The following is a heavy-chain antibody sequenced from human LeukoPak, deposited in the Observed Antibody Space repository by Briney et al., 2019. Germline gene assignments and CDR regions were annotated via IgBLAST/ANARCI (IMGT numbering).Heavy chain of an antibody. Sequence: SSETLSLTCAVYGGSFSAYYWNWLRQPPGVGLECIGEINHSGNTNYNPSLKSRVTISVDTSKNQFSLKLSSVTAADTAVYYCARAGKDIVATIIDYWGQGTLVTVSS. D-gene: IGHD5-12*01. CDR3: ARAGKDIVATIIDY. J-gene: IGHJ4*02. CDR1: GGSFSAYY. CDR2: INHSGNT. V-gene: IGHV4-34*01.